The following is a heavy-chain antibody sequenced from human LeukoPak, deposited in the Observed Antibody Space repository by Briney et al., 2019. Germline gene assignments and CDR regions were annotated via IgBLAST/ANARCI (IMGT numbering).Heavy chain of an antibody. CDR2: ISGSGGST. D-gene: IGHD3-3*01. Sequence: GGSLRLSCAASGFTFSSYAMSWVRQAPGKGLEWVSAISGSGGSTYYADSVKGRFTISRDNSKNTLYLQMNSLRAEDTAVYYCAKDISSITIFGVVDYWGQGTLVTVSS. CDR3: AKDISSITIFGVVDY. J-gene: IGHJ4*02. CDR1: GFTFSSYA. V-gene: IGHV3-23*01.